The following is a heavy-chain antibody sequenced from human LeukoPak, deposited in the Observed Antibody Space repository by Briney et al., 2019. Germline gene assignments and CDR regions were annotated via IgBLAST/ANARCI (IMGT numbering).Heavy chain of an antibody. J-gene: IGHJ3*01. Sequence: SVEVSCKASRDTFSSDAISWVRQAPGQGLEWMGRIIPILVTANYAQTFQGRVSITTDKSTSTAYIDLCSHRSQDTPLLYCAIEGVPFGFITDAFDVGRQRTLVT. CDR2: IIPILVTA. D-gene: IGHD3-22*01. V-gene: IGHV1-69*05. CDR3: AIEGVPFGFITDAFDV. CDR1: RDTFSSDA.